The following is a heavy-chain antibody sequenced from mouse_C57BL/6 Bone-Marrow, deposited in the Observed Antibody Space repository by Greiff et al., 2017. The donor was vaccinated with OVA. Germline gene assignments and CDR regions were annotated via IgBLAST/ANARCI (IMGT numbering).Heavy chain of an antibody. Sequence: QVQLQQSGPGLVQPSQSLSITCTVSGFSLTSYGVHWVRQSPGKGLEWLGVIWSGGSTDYNAAFISRLSISKDNSKSQVFFKMNSLQADDTAIYYCAKYYDYDCYAMDYWGQGTSVTVSS. CDR2: IWSGGST. D-gene: IGHD2-4*01. V-gene: IGHV2-2*01. CDR1: GFSLTSYG. J-gene: IGHJ4*01. CDR3: AKYYDYDCYAMDY.